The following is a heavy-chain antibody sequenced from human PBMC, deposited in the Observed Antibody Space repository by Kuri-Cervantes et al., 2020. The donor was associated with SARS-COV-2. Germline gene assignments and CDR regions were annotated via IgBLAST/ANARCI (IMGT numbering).Heavy chain of an antibody. Sequence: GGSLRLSCAASGFPFSSYEINWVRQAPGRGLEWLSYISNTGSTIYYADSVKGRFNISRDNAKNSLSLQMNSQRAEDTAVYYCARVRGGGRAAAGLDYWGQGTLVTVSS. J-gene: IGHJ4*02. CDR3: ARVRGGGRAAAGLDY. D-gene: IGHD6-13*01. CDR2: ISNTGSTI. CDR1: GFPFSSYE. V-gene: IGHV3-48*03.